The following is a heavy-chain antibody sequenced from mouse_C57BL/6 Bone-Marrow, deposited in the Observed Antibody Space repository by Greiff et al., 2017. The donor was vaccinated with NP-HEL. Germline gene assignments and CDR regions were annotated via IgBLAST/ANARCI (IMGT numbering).Heavy chain of an antibody. CDR1: GYTFTSYW. V-gene: IGHV1-74*01. D-gene: IGHD3-2*02. CDR2: IHPSDSDT. J-gene: IGHJ2*01. Sequence: VQLQQSGAELVKPGASVKVSCKASGYTFTSYWMHWVKQRPGQGLEWIGRIHPSDSDTNYNQKFKGKATLTVEKSASTAYMQLSSLRSEDAAVYYCARDCSGYYWDYWGQGTTLTVSS. CDR3: ARDCSGYYWDY.